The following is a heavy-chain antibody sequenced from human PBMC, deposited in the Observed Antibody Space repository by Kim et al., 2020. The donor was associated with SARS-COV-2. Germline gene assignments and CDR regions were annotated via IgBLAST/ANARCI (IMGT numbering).Heavy chain of an antibody. V-gene: IGHV4-31*03. CDR2: IYYTGTT. CDR3: VREVETVTGRGGEGWFDP. Sequence: SETLSLTCTVSGVSITSGGFYWTWVRHHPTKGLEWLGNIYYTGTTDHTPSLKSRLSISRDTSKNEFSLRLTSVTAADTAMYYCVREVETVTGRGGEGWFDPWGQGTQVTVSS. CDR1: GVSITSGGFY. D-gene: IGHD5-18*01. J-gene: IGHJ5*02.